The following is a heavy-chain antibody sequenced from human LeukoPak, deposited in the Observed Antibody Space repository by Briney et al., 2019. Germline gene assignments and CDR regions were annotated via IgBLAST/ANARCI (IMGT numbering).Heavy chain of an antibody. D-gene: IGHD3-10*01. Sequence: SETLSLTCTVSGASISSYYWSWIRQPPGKGLEWIGYIHYSGSTNYNSSLKSRVTISLDTSKNQFSLKLRSVTAADTAVYYCASIPAAIGFFGELYPFHYWGQGTLVTVSS. CDR2: IHYSGST. CDR1: GASISSYY. J-gene: IGHJ4*02. V-gene: IGHV4-59*01. CDR3: ASIPAAIGFFGELYPFHY.